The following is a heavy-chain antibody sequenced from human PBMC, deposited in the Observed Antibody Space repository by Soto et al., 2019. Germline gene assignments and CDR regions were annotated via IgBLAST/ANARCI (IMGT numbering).Heavy chain of an antibody. CDR1: GFTFSSYA. J-gene: IGHJ4*02. D-gene: IGHD2-15*01. Sequence: PVGSLRLSCAASGFTFSSYAMSWVRQAPGKGLEWVSVISGSGGSTYYADSVKGRFTISRDNSKNTLYLQMNSLRAEDTAVYYCARDGYCSGGSCYSVPVFDYWGRGTLVTVSS. CDR3: ARDGYCSGGSCYSVPVFDY. V-gene: IGHV3-23*01. CDR2: ISGSGGST.